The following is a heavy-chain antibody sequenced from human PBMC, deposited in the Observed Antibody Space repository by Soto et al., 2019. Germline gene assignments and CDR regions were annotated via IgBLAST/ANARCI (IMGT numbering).Heavy chain of an antibody. CDR1: GYTLTELS. Sequence: ASVKVSCKVSGYTLTELSMHWVRQAPGKGLEWIGGFDPEDGETIYAQKFQGRVTMTEDTSTDTAYMELSSLRSEDTAVYYCATGVVGATRYYYYGMDVWGQGTTVTVYS. CDR2: FDPEDGET. J-gene: IGHJ6*02. D-gene: IGHD1-26*01. CDR3: ATGVVGATRYYYYGMDV. V-gene: IGHV1-24*01.